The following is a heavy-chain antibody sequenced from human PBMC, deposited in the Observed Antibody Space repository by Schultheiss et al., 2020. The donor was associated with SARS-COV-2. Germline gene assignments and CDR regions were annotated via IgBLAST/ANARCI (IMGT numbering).Heavy chain of an antibody. CDR2: IYHSGST. D-gene: IGHD6-13*01. J-gene: IGHJ3*02. CDR3: AKRARIADPMTVFAFDI. Sequence: SETLSLTCAVSGGSISSSNWWSWVRQPPGKGPEWIGEIYHSGSTNYNPSLKSRVTISVDKSKNQFSLKLSSVTAADTAVYYCAKRARIADPMTVFAFDIWGQGTMVTVSS. CDR1: GGSISSSNW. V-gene: IGHV4-4*02.